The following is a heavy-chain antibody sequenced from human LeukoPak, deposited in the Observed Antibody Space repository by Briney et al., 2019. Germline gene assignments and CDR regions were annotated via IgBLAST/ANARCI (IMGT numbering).Heavy chain of an antibody. Sequence: GRSLRLSCAASGFTFSSYGMHWVRQAPGKGLEWVAVIWYDGSNKYYADSVKGRFTISRDNSKNTLYLQMNSLRAEDTAVYCCARGEDIVVVPAATTYYYYGMDVWGKGTTVTVSS. CDR3: ARGEDIVVVPAATTYYYYGMDV. CDR1: GFTFSSYG. CDR2: IWYDGSNK. J-gene: IGHJ6*04. V-gene: IGHV3-33*01. D-gene: IGHD2-2*01.